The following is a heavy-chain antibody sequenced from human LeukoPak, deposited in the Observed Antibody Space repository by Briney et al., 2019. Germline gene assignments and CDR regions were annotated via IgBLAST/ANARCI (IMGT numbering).Heavy chain of an antibody. Sequence: SQTLSLTCAISGDSVSSNSAAWNWIRQSPSRGLEWPGRTYYKSKWYNDYAVSVKSRITINSDTSENQFSLHLNSVTPEDTAVYYCARDSGSYSSSYRFDSWGQGTLVTVSS. CDR2: TYYKSKWYN. D-gene: IGHD6-6*01. V-gene: IGHV6-1*01. CDR1: GDSVSSNSAA. J-gene: IGHJ4*02. CDR3: ARDSGSYSSSYRFDS.